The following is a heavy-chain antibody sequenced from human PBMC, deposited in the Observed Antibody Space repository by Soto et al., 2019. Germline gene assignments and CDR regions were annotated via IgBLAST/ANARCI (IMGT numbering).Heavy chain of an antibody. D-gene: IGHD5-18*01. CDR1: GGSISSSNW. V-gene: IGHV4-4*02. J-gene: IGHJ2*01. CDR3: AKRGPTGVQLWSSYWYFDL. CDR2: IYHSGST. Sequence: QVQLQESGPGLVKPSGTLSLTCAVSGGSISSSNWWSWVRQPPGKGLEWIGEIYHSGSTNYNPSLKSRVTISVDKSKNPFSLKLSSVTAADTAVYYCAKRGPTGVQLWSSYWYFDLWGRGTLVTVSS.